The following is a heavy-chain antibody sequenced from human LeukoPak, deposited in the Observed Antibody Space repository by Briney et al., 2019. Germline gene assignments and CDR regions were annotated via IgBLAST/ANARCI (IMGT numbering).Heavy chain of an antibody. Sequence: GGSLRLSCAASGFTVSSYFMSWVRQAPGEGLEWVSGIYRGGSTYYADSVKGRFTISRDNSKNPQYLQMNRLRAEDTAVYYCARLRCGWYGHWGQGTLVTVSS. CDR3: ARLRCGWYGH. CDR2: IYRGGST. D-gene: IGHD6-19*01. V-gene: IGHV3-53*01. J-gene: IGHJ4*02. CDR1: GFTVSSYF.